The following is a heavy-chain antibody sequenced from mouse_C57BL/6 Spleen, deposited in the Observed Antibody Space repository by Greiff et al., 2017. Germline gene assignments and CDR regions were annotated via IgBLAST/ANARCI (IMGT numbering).Heavy chain of an antibody. CDR3: AREGITTLDY. Sequence: QVQLQQSGPELVKPGASVKISCKASGYAFSSSWMNWVKQRPGKGLEWIGRIYPGDGATNYNGKFKGKATLTADKSSSTAYMQLSSLTSEDSAVYFCAREGITTLDYWGQGTTLTVSS. D-gene: IGHD1-1*01. CDR2: IYPGDGAT. CDR1: GYAFSSSW. J-gene: IGHJ2*01. V-gene: IGHV1-82*01.